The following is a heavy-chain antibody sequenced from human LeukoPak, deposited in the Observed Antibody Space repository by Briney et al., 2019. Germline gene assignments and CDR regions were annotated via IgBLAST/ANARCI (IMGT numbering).Heavy chain of an antibody. D-gene: IGHD3-16*01. CDR3: ARGVHVHYAIEFDP. Sequence: GASVKVSCKASGYTFTSYDINWVRQATGQGLEWMGWMNPNSGNTGYAQKFQGRVTMTRNTSISTAYMELSSLRSEDTAVYYCARGVHVHYAIEFDPWGQGTLVTVSS. CDR2: MNPNSGNT. V-gene: IGHV1-8*01. CDR1: GYTFTSYD. J-gene: IGHJ5*02.